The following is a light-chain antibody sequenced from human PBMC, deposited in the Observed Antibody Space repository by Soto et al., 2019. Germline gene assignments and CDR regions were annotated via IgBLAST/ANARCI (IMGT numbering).Light chain of an antibody. V-gene: IGLV2-14*01. CDR2: EVS. Sequence: QPVLTQPASVSGSPGQSITISCTGTRSDVGNYKYVSWYQQHPGKAPKLMIYEVSNRPSGVSNRFSGSKSGSTASLTISGLQSEDEADYYCSSYTTSVTYVFVTGTKLTVL. CDR3: SSYTTSVTYV. J-gene: IGLJ1*01. CDR1: RSDVGNYKY.